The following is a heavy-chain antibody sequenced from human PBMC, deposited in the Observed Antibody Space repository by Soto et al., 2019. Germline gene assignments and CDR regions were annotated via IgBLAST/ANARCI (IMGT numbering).Heavy chain of an antibody. Sequence: EVQLVESGGGLVKPGGSLRLSCAASGFTFSNAWMSWVRQAPGKGLEWVGRIKSKTDGGTTDYAAPVKGRFTISRDDSKNTLYLQMNSLKTEDTAVYYCTTDRASTTVVIESDYWGQGTLVTVSS. D-gene: IGHD4-17*01. CDR2: IKSKTDGGTT. CDR1: GFTFSNAW. J-gene: IGHJ4*02. CDR3: TTDRASTTVVIESDY. V-gene: IGHV3-15*01.